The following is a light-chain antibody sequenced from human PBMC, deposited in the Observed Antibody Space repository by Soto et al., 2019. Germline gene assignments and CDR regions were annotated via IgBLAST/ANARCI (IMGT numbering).Light chain of an antibody. CDR2: EVS. CDR3: CSYVGSSTYVV. J-gene: IGLJ2*01. Sequence: QSALTQSASVSGSPGQSITISCTGSSRDVGNYNLVSWYQQHPGKAPKLMIYEVSKRPSGVANRFSGSKSGNTAYLTISGLQAEDEADYYCCSYVGSSTYVVFGGGTKLTVL. V-gene: IGLV2-23*02. CDR1: SRDVGNYNL.